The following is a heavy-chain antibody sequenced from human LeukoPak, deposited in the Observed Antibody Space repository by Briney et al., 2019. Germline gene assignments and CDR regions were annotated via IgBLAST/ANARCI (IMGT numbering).Heavy chain of an antibody. CDR1: GFTLSSYW. V-gene: IGHV3-74*01. CDR2: INSDGSST. Sequence: QPGGSLRLSCAASGFTLSSYWMHWVRQAPGKGLVWVSRINSDGSSTSYADFVKGRFTISSDYAKNTLYLQMNSLRVEDTAVYFCVRDDSSSTRGWFDPWGQGTLVTVSS. CDR3: VRDDSSSTRGWFDP. J-gene: IGHJ5*02. D-gene: IGHD2-2*01.